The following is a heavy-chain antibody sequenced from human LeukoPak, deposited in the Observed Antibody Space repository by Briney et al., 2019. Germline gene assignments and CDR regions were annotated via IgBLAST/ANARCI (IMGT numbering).Heavy chain of an antibody. D-gene: IGHD1-1*01. Sequence: SETLSLTCAVYGGSFSGYYWSWIRQPAGKGLEWIGRIYISGSTKYNPSLKSRVTMSVDTSKNQFSLKLSSVTAADTAVYYCARDRGTWNDDGFDYWGQGTLVTVSS. J-gene: IGHJ4*02. CDR1: GGSFSGYY. CDR2: IYISGST. CDR3: ARDRGTWNDDGFDY. V-gene: IGHV4-4*07.